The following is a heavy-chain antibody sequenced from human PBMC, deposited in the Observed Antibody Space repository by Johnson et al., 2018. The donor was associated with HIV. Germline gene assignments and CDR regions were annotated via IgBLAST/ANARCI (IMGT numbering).Heavy chain of an antibody. CDR3: ARGASAARGNWNCGGDCSTFLLLDAFDI. J-gene: IGHJ3*02. V-gene: IGHV3-53*01. Sequence: VQLVESGGGLIQPGGSLRLSCAASGFTVSSNYMSWVRQAPGKGLEWVSVIYSGGSTYYADSVKGRFTISRDNSKNTLYLQMNSLRAEDTAVYYCARGASAARGNWNCGGDCSTFLLLDAFDIWGQGTMVTVSS. CDR1: GFTVSSNY. CDR2: IYSGGST. D-gene: IGHD2-21*02.